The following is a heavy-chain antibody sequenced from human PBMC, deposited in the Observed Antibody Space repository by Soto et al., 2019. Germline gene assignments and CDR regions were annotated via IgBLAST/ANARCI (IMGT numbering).Heavy chain of an antibody. V-gene: IGHV3-23*01. J-gene: IGHJ4*02. D-gene: IGHD6-19*01. Sequence: EVQLLESGGGLVQPGGSLRLSCAASGFTFSSYAMSWVRQAPGKGLEWVSAISGSGGSTYYADSVKGRFTISRDNSKNTLYLQMNSLRAEDTAVYYCAKDGYSSGWYLTYIDYWGQGTLVTVSS. CDR1: GFTFSSYA. CDR3: AKDGYSSGWYLTYIDY. CDR2: ISGSGGST.